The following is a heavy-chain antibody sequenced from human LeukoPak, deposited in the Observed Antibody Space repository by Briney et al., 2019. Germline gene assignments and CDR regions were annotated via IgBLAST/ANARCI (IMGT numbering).Heavy chain of an antibody. Sequence: PGGSLRLSCAASGFTFSSYAMSWVRQAPGKGLEWVSGISGSGDSTYHADSVKGRFTISRDNSKNTVNLQMNSLRAEDTAVYYCARASNGWYYPADYWGQGTLVTVSS. V-gene: IGHV3-23*01. D-gene: IGHD6-19*01. CDR1: GFTFSSYA. CDR2: ISGSGDST. CDR3: ARASNGWYYPADY. J-gene: IGHJ4*02.